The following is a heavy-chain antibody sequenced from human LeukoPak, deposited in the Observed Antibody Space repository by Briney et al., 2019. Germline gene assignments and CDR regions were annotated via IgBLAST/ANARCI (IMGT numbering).Heavy chain of an antibody. Sequence: ASVKVSCKASGYTFTGYYLHWVRQAPGQGLEWMGWINPNSCGTNYAQKFQGRVTMNRDTSISTAYMELSRLRSDDTDVYYCARRGELYSSGCPFWGQGTLVTVSS. CDR2: INPNSCGT. CDR3: ARRGELYSSGCPF. V-gene: IGHV1-2*02. J-gene: IGHJ4*02. CDR1: GYTFTGYY. D-gene: IGHD6-19*01.